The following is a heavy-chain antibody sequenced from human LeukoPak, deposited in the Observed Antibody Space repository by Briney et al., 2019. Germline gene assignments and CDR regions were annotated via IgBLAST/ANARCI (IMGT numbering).Heavy chain of an antibody. J-gene: IGHJ5*02. CDR3: ASSSVMNWFDP. Sequence: KPGGSLRLSCAASGFTFSSYSMNWVRQAPGKGLEWVSSISSSSSYIYYADSVKGRFTIPRDNAKNSLYLQMNSLRAEDTAVYYCASSSVMNWFDPWGQGTLVTVSS. D-gene: IGHD3-16*01. CDR1: GFTFSSYS. CDR2: ISSSSSYI. V-gene: IGHV3-21*01.